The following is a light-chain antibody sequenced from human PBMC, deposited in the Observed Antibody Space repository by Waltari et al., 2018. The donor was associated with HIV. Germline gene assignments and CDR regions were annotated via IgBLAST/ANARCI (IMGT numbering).Light chain of an antibody. CDR2: KDT. J-gene: IGLJ3*02. Sequence: SFDLTQPFSVSVSPGQPARIDCSGEIFGDPFGYWYQQRAGQAPVLVIYKDTERPSGIPERFSGSSSGTTVTLIINGVQADDEADYYCQAADSGGTWVFGGGTKLTV. V-gene: IGLV3-25*03. CDR3: QAADSGGTWV. CDR1: IFGDPF.